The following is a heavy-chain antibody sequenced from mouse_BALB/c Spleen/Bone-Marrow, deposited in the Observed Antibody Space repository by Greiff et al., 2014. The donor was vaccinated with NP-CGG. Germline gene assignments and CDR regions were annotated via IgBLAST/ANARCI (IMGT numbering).Heavy chain of an antibody. CDR1: GYAFTNYL. Sequence: LVESGAELVRPGTSVKVSCKASGYAFTNYLIEWVKRRPGQGLEWIGVINPGSGGTNYNENFKGKATLTADKSSSTAYMQLSRLTSEDSAVYFGARHLGPAYAMDYWGQGTSVTVSS. CDR3: ARHLGPAYAMDY. V-gene: IGHV1-54*01. J-gene: IGHJ4*01. CDR2: INPGSGGT. D-gene: IGHD3-1*01.